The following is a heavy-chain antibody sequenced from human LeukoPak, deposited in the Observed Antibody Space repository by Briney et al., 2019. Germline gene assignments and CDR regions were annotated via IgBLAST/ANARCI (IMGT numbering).Heavy chain of an antibody. CDR2: ISYDGSNK. V-gene: IGHV3-30*04. CDR3: ASYDSSGPDAFDI. D-gene: IGHD3-22*01. CDR1: GFTFSSYA. Sequence: GRSLRLSCAASGFTFSSYAMHWVRQAPGKGLEWVAVISYDGSNKYYADPVKGRFTISRDNSKNTLYLQMNSLRAEDTAVYYCASYDSSGPDAFDIWGQGTMVTVSS. J-gene: IGHJ3*02.